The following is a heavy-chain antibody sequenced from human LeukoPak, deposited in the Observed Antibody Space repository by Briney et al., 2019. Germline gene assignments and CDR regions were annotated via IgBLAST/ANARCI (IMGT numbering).Heavy chain of an antibody. D-gene: IGHD6-13*01. J-gene: IGHJ4*02. CDR3: AAATETIAAAGTTLDY. CDR1: GGFISSYY. Sequence: SETLSLTCTVSGGFISSYYWSWIRQPPGKGLEWIGYIYYSGSTNYNPSLKSRVTISVDTSKNQFSLKLSSVTAADTAVYYCAAATETIAAAGTTLDYWGQGTLVTVSS. V-gene: IGHV4-59*01. CDR2: IYYSGST.